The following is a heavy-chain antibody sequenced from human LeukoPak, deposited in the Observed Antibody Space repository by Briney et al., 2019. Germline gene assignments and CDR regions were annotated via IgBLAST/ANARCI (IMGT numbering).Heavy chain of an antibody. Sequence: PGESLRLSCAASGFIFNGYWMNWVRQAPGKGLVWVSRINSDGSSTTYADSVKGRFTISRDNAKKTLYLQMNSLRAEDTALYFCARQRVGAADYWGQGTLVTVSS. CDR3: ARQRVGAADY. D-gene: IGHD1-26*01. CDR1: GFIFNGYW. V-gene: IGHV3-74*01. J-gene: IGHJ4*02. CDR2: INSDGSST.